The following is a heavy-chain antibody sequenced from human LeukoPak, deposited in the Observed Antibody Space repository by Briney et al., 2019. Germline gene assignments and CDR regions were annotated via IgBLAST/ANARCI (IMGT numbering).Heavy chain of an antibody. CDR3: AREEWWFDP. J-gene: IGHJ5*02. CDR2: IEQDGGET. CDR1: GFTFSTSW. V-gene: IGHV3-7*01. D-gene: IGHD2-8*01. Sequence: GGSLRLSCAASGFTFSTSWMSWVRQAPGKTLEWVANIEQDGGETQYADSVKGRFTISRDNAKNSLHLQMNSPRAEDTAIYYCAREEWWFDPWGQGTLVTVSS.